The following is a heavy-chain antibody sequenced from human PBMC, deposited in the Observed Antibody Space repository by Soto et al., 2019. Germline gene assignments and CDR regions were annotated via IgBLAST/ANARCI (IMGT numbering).Heavy chain of an antibody. J-gene: IGHJ6*02. CDR3: ARDWPFLVGATHYYYGMDV. Sequence: GGARRLCCGAAGVTFSSNAMHWVRQAPGKGLEWVAVISYDGSNKYYADSVKGRFTISRDNSKNTLYLQMNSLRAEDTAVYYCARDWPFLVGATHYYYGMDVWGQGT. CDR2: ISYDGSNK. V-gene: IGHV3-30-3*01. D-gene: IGHD1-26*01. CDR1: GVTFSSNA.